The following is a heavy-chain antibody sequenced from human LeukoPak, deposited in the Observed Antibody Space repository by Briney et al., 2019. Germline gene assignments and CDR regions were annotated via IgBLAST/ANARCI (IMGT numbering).Heavy chain of an antibody. CDR3: AKDNLGYCSGGSCYDWFDP. V-gene: IGHV3-30*02. CDR1: GFTFSSYG. CDR2: IRYDGSNK. J-gene: IGHJ5*02. Sequence: GGSLRLSCAASGFTFSSYGMHWVRQAPGKGLEWVAFIRYDGSNKYYADSVKGRFTISRDNSKNTLYLQMNSLRAEDTAVYYCAKDNLGYCSGGSCYDWFDPWGQGTLVNVSS. D-gene: IGHD2-15*01.